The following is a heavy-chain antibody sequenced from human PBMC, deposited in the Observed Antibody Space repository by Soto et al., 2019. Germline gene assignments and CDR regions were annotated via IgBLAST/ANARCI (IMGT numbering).Heavy chain of an antibody. V-gene: IGHV3-23*01. CDR3: TREASSWGFAFDL. J-gene: IGHJ3*01. CDR1: GFTFSHYA. Sequence: EVQLLESGGGLAQPGGSLRLSCAASGFTFSHYAMSWVRQAPGKGLQWVSTIFGSGAPTHYADSVKGRFGISRDNSNNMLFLEMNSLKDEDTAVYYCTREASSWGFAFDLWGQGTRVAVSS. D-gene: IGHD3-16*01. CDR2: IFGSGAPT.